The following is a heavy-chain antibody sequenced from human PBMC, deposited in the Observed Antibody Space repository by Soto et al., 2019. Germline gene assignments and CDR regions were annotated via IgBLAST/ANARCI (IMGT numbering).Heavy chain of an antibody. CDR1: GGTFSSYA. CDR2: IIPIFGTA. CDR3: AREWVFGVVTYCDY. V-gene: IGHV1-69*13. J-gene: IGHJ4*02. D-gene: IGHD3-3*01. Sequence: SVKVSCKASGGTFSSYAISWVRQAPGQGLEWMGGIIPIFGTANYAQKFQGRVTITADESTSTAYMELSSLRSEDTAVYYCAREWVFGVVTYCDYWGKGTLVSAAS.